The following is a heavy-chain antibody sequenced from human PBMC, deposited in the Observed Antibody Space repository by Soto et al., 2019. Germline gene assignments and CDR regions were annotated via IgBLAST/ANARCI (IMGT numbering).Heavy chain of an antibody. CDR1: GFTFSSYG. V-gene: IGHV3-30*03. Sequence: HPGGSLRLSCAASGFTFSSYGMHWVRQAPGKGLEWVAVISYDGSNKYYADSVKGRFTISRDNSKNTLYLQMNSLRAEDTAVYYCASGYSYGYHVLSVWGQGTLVTVSS. CDR2: ISYDGSNK. J-gene: IGHJ4*02. CDR3: ASGYSYGYHVLSV. D-gene: IGHD5-18*01.